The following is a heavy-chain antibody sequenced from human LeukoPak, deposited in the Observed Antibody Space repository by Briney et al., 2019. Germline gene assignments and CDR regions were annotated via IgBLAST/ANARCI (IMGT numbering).Heavy chain of an antibody. D-gene: IGHD3-22*01. Sequence: GGSLRLSCAASGFIVSSNYMSWVRQAQGKGLEWVSVMYGGGTTYYADSVKGRFTISRDNSKNTLYLQMNSLRAEDTAVYYCARGKSSGYYHGDDPYVDYWGQGTLVTVSS. CDR2: MYGGGTT. CDR1: GFIVSSNY. CDR3: ARGKSSGYYHGDDPYVDY. V-gene: IGHV3-53*01. J-gene: IGHJ4*02.